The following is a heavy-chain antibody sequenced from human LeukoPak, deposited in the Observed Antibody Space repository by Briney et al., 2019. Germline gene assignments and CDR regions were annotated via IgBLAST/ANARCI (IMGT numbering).Heavy chain of an antibody. V-gene: IGHV3-48*03. J-gene: IGHJ4*02. CDR2: LSSSGSTI. D-gene: IGHD6-19*01. Sequence: GGSLRLSCAASGFTFSSYEMNWVRQAPGKGLEWVSYLSSSGSTIYYADSVKGRFTISRDNAKNSLYLQMNSLRAEDTAVYYCARDVVLSGWNSFDYWGQGTLVTVSS. CDR1: GFTFSSYE. CDR3: ARDVVLSGWNSFDY.